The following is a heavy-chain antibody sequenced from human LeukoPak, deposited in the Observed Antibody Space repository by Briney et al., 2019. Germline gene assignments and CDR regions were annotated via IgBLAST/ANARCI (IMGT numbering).Heavy chain of an antibody. V-gene: IGHV3-21*01. Sequence: KSGGSLRLSCAASGFTFSSYSMNWVRQAPGKGLEWVSSISSSSSYIYYADSVKGRFTISRDNAKNSLYLQMNSLRAEDTAVYYCARDRSGSDERLDYFDYWGQGTLVTVSS. J-gene: IGHJ4*02. CDR3: ARDRSGSDERLDYFDY. D-gene: IGHD1-26*01. CDR2: ISSSSSYI. CDR1: GFTFSSYS.